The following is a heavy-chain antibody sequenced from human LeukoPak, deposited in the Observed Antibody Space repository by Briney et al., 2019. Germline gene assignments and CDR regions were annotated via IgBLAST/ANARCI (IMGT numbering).Heavy chain of an antibody. Sequence: SETLSLTCTVSGGSISSYYWSWIRQPPGKGLEWIGYIYYSGSTNYNPSLKSRVTISVDTSKNQFPLKLSSVTAADTAVYYCARVYYYDSSGALFDYWGQGTLVTVSS. CDR2: IYYSGST. J-gene: IGHJ4*02. D-gene: IGHD3-22*01. V-gene: IGHV4-59*01. CDR3: ARVYYYDSSGALFDY. CDR1: GGSISSYY.